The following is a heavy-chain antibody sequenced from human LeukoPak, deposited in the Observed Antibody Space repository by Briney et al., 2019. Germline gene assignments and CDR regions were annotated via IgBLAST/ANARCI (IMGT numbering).Heavy chain of an antibody. CDR2: IYYSGST. J-gene: IGHJ3*02. CDR3: ARDRDYGGRAFQI. Sequence: MSSQTLSLTCTVSGGSISSGGYYWSWIRQHPGKGLEWIGYIYYSGSTYYNPSLKSRLTISLDTSKNRFSLKLSSVTAADTAVYYCARDRDYGGRAFQIWGHGTMVTVS. D-gene: IGHD4-17*01. CDR1: GGSISSGGYY. V-gene: IGHV4-31*03.